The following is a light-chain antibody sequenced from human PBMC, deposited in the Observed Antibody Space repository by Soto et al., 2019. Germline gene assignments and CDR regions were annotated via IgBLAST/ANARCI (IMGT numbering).Light chain of an antibody. V-gene: IGLV2-14*01. CDR1: SNDVGHYKY. Sequence: QSALTQPASVSGSPGQSITISCTGTSNDVGHYKYVSWYQQHPGKAPKLMIYEVNNRPSGVSNRFSGSKSGNTASLTISGLQAEDEADYYCSSYTSISSWVFGGGTKLTVL. CDR2: EVN. CDR3: SSYTSISSWV. J-gene: IGLJ3*02.